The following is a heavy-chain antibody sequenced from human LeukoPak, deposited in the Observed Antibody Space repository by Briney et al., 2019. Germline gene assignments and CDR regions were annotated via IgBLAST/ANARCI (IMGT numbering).Heavy chain of an antibody. D-gene: IGHD1-26*01. Sequence: SETLSLTCTVSGGSISSYYWSWIRQPPGKGLEWIGYIYYSGSTNYNPSLKSRVTISVGTSKNQFSLKLSSVTAADTAVYYCARRSSIVGATDYWGQGTLVTVSS. CDR2: IYYSGST. J-gene: IGHJ4*02. V-gene: IGHV4-59*08. CDR1: GGSISSYY. CDR3: ARRSSIVGATDY.